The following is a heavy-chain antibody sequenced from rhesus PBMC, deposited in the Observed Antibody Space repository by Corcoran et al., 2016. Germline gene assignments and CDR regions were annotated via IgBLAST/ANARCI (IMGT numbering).Heavy chain of an antibody. Sequence: QVQLQESGPGVVKPSETLSLTCAVSGGSISSYWWGWIRQPPGKGLEWIGQIDGGSGSTSYNPSLKSRVTISSDTSKKLLSLKLSSVTAADTAVYYCAKRGFDGSGYYLDYWGQGVLVTVSS. J-gene: IGHJ4*01. D-gene: IGHD3-28*01. CDR3: AKRGFDGSGYYLDY. CDR2: IDGGSGST. CDR1: GGSISSYW. V-gene: IGHV4-147*01.